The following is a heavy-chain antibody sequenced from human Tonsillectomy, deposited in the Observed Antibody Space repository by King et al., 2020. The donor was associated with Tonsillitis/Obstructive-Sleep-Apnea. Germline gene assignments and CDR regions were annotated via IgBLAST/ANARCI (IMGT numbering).Heavy chain of an antibody. Sequence: VQLQESGPGLEKPSETLSLTCTVSGGSISSFYWSWIRQPPTKGLEWIGYIYYSGSTNYNPSLKSRVTISVDTSKNQFSLKLSSVTAADTAVYYCARAFTCGGYPGAFDYWGQGTLVTVSS. D-gene: IGHD6-19*01. CDR2: IYYSGST. CDR1: GGSISSFY. V-gene: IGHV4-59*01. J-gene: IGHJ4*02. CDR3: ARAFTCGGYPGAFDY.